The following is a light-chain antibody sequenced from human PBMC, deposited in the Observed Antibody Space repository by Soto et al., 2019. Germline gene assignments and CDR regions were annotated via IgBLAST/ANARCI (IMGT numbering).Light chain of an antibody. CDR1: QSVSSNY. Sequence: EIVLTQSPDTLSLSAGERATFSCWASQSVSSNYLAWYQQKPGQTPRLLIYGASNRATGIPDRFSGSGSGTDFTLTISRLEPEDSAVYYCHQYGSLPWAFGQGTKVEI. V-gene: IGKV3-20*01. CDR2: GAS. J-gene: IGKJ1*01. CDR3: HQYGSLPWA.